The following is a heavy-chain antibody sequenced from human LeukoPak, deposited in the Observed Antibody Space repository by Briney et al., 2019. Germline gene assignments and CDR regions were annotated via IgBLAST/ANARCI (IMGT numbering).Heavy chain of an antibody. D-gene: IGHD6-19*01. V-gene: IGHV3-30*04. CDR1: GFTFSSYA. CDR3: ARGARGSGWRVFDY. J-gene: IGHJ4*02. Sequence: GSLRLSCAASGFTFSSYAMHWVRQAPGKGLEWVALISYDGGNKYSADSVKGRFTISRDNSKNTLYLQMNSLRAEDTSVYYCARGARGSGWRVFDYWGQGTLVTVSS. CDR2: ISYDGGNK.